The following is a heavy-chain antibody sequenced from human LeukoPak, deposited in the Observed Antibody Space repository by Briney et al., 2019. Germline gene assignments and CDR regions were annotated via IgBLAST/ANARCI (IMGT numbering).Heavy chain of an antibody. CDR1: GFTVSSNY. CDR2: IYSGGNT. D-gene: IGHD6-13*01. V-gene: IGHV3-53*01. Sequence: PGGSLRLSCAAPGFTVSSNYMGWVRPAPGKGLEWVSIIYSGGNTYYADSVKGRFTISRDNSKNTLYLQMNSLRADDTAVYYCARVGAAAGLFDYWGQGTLVTVSS. CDR3: ARVGAAAGLFDY. J-gene: IGHJ4*02.